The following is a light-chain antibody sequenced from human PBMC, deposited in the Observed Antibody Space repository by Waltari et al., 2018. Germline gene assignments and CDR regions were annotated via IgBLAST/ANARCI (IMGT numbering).Light chain of an antibody. CDR1: QTLNNNY. J-gene: IGKJ2*01. CDR2: GAS. Sequence: ETVLTQSPGTLSLSTGERVSLSCRASQTLNNNYLAWYQQKPGQAPGLLIHGASRRATGVPARFSGSGSGTDFTLTISRLEIEDSAVYYCQHYGSSPYTFGQGTRLEI. CDR3: QHYGSSPYT. V-gene: IGKV3-20*01.